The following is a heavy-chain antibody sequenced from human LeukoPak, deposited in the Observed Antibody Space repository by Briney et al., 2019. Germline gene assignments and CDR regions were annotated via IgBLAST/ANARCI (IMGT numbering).Heavy chain of an antibody. D-gene: IGHD3-22*01. Sequence: GRSLRLSCAASGFTFSSYGMHWVRQAPGKGLEWVAVISYDGSNKYYADSVKGRFTISRDNSKNTLYLQMNSLRAEDTAVYYCAKDPSLRAMIVVSNWFDPWGQGTLVTVSS. V-gene: IGHV3-30*18. CDR3: AKDPSLRAMIVVSNWFDP. CDR2: ISYDGSNK. J-gene: IGHJ5*02. CDR1: GFTFSSYG.